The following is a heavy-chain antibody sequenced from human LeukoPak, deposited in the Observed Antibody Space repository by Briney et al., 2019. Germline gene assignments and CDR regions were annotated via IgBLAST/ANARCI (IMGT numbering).Heavy chain of an antibody. Sequence: GASVKVSCKASGYTFTSYYMHWVRQAPGQGLEWMGWINPNSGGTNYAQKFQGRVTMTRDTSISTAYMELSRLRSDDTAVYYCARSDYGDYEYWFDPWGQGTLVTVSS. CDR2: INPNSGGT. V-gene: IGHV1-2*02. D-gene: IGHD4-17*01. CDR3: ARSDYGDYEYWFDP. CDR1: GYTFTSYY. J-gene: IGHJ5*02.